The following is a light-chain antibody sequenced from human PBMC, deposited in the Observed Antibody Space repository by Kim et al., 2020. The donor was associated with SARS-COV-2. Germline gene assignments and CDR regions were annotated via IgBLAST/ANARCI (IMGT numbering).Light chain of an antibody. CDR2: GAS. V-gene: IGKV3-15*01. Sequence: VSPGERATLSCRASQSVTTNLAWYQQKPGQAPRLLICGASTRATGIPARFSGSGSGTEFTLTISSLQSEDFAVYYCQQYNSWPRTFGQGTKVEIK. CDR3: QQYNSWPRT. J-gene: IGKJ1*01. CDR1: QSVTTN.